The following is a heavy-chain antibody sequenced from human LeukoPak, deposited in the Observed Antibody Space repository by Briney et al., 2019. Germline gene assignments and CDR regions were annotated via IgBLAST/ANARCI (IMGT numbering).Heavy chain of an antibody. CDR3: ARGGENYGYWFDC. D-gene: IGHD5-18*01. Sequence: GGSLRLSCAASGFTFDDYAMHWVRQAPGKGLEWVSLISWDGGSTYYADSVKGRFTISRDNAKNSLFLQMNSLRAEDTAVYYCARGGENYGYWFDCWGQGTLVTASS. V-gene: IGHV3-43D*03. CDR1: GFTFDDYA. J-gene: IGHJ4*02. CDR2: ISWDGGST.